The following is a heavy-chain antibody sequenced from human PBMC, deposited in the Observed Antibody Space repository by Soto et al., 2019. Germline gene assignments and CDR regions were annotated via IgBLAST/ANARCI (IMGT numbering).Heavy chain of an antibody. CDR3: ARLRAGCYLQAGPASWIDP. CDR1: GGSISSGGYS. V-gene: IGHV4-30-2*01. D-gene: IGHD3-10*01. J-gene: IGHJ5*02. Sequence: SETLSLTCAVSGGSISSGGYSWSWIRQPPGKGLEWIGYIYHSGSTYYNPSLKSRVTISVDRSKNQFSLKLSSVTAADTAVYYCARLRAGCYLQAGPASWIDPWGQGTLVTVSS. CDR2: IYHSGST.